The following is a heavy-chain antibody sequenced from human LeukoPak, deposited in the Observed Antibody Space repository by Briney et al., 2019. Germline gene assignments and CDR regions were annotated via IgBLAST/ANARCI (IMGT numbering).Heavy chain of an antibody. V-gene: IGHV3-21*01. CDR1: GFTFSSYS. J-gene: IGHJ4*02. D-gene: IGHD3-10*01. CDR3: ARDTYYLYYFDY. CDR2: ISSSSSYI. Sequence: PGRSLRLSCAASGFTFSSYSMNWVRQAPGKGLEWVSSISSSSSYIYYADSVKGRFTISRDNAKNSLYLQMNSLRAEDTAVYYCARDTYYLYYFDYWGQGTLVTVSS.